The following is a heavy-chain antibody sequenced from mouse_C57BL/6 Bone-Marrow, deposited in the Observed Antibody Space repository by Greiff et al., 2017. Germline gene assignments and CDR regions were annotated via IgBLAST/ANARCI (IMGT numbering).Heavy chain of an antibody. CDR3: ARGLLASWFAY. CDR1: GYSITSGYY. V-gene: IGHV3-6*01. J-gene: IGHJ3*01. CDR2: ISYDGSN. Sequence: EVQLQESGPGLVKPSQSLSLTCSVTGYSITSGYYWNWIRQFPGNKLEWMGYISYDGSNNYNPSVKNRISITRDTSKNQFFLKLNSVTTEDTATYYCARGLLASWFAYWGQGTLVTVSA. D-gene: IGHD3-3*01.